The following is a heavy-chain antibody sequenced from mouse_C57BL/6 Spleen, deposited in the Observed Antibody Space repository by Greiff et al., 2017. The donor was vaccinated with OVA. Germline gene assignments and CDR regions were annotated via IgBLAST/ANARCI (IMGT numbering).Heavy chain of an antibody. D-gene: IGHD1-1*01. CDR3: ARPITTDAMDY. CDR2: INPGSGGT. J-gene: IGHJ4*01. Sequence: VKLMESGAELVRPGTSVKVSCKASGYAFTNYLIEWVKQRPGQGLEWIGVINPGSGGTNYNEKFKGKATLTADKSSSTAYMQLSSLTSEDSAVYFCARPITTDAMDYWGQGTSVTVSS. CDR1: GYAFTNYL. V-gene: IGHV1-54*01.